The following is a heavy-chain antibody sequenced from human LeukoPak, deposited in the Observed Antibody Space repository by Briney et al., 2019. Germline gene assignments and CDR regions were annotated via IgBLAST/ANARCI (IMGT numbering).Heavy chain of an antibody. Sequence: PSETLSLTCTVSGGSISSGIYYWGWIRQTPGKGLEWIGTIYYSGATYYNPSLKSRVTISVDTSKNQFSLKVSSVIAADTALYYCARHIWQSTAGPWFDPWGQGTLVTVSS. V-gene: IGHV4-39*01. CDR3: ARHIWQSTAGPWFDP. CDR2: IYYSGAT. D-gene: IGHD2-21*01. CDR1: GGSISSGIYY. J-gene: IGHJ5*02.